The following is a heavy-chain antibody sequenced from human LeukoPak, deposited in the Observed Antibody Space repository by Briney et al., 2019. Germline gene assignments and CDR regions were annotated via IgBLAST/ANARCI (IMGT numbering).Heavy chain of an antibody. CDR3: ARDHSSGLYYFDY. V-gene: IGHV1-69*13. J-gene: IGHJ4*02. Sequence: SVKVSCKASGGTFRSDAINWVRQAPGQGLEWMGGIIPIFGTANYAQKFQGRVTITADESTSTAYMELSSLGSEDTAVYYCARDHSSGLYYFDYWGQGTLVTVSS. CDR2: IIPIFGTA. D-gene: IGHD6-19*01. CDR1: GGTFRSDA.